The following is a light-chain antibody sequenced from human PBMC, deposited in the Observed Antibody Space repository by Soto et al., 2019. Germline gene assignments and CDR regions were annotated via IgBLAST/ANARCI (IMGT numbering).Light chain of an antibody. CDR1: DSNIGNNY. CDR3: VTWDSRLRAGV. CDR2: ENN. J-gene: IGLJ2*01. V-gene: IGLV1-51*02. Sequence: QSALTQPPSVSAAPGQKVTISCSGSDSNIGNNYVSWYQQLPGTAPKPLIYENNKRPSGIPDRFSGSKSGTSATLDITGLQTGDEADYYCVTWDSRLRAGVFGGGTKLTVL.